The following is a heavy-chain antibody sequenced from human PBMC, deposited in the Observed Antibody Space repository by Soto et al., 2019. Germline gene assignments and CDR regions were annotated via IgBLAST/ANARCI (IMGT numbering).Heavy chain of an antibody. CDR1: GYTFTSYD. D-gene: IGHD2-2*01. CDR2: MNPNSGNT. Sequence: QVQLVQSGAEVKKPGASVKVSCKASGYTFTSYDINWVRQATGQGLEWMGWMNPNSGNTGYAHKFQGRDMMTRHTSISTAYMELSSLRSEDTAVYYCAGAHFYCSSTSCYLNWFDPWVQGTLVTVSS. J-gene: IGHJ5*02. CDR3: AGAHFYCSSTSCYLNWFDP. V-gene: IGHV1-8*01.